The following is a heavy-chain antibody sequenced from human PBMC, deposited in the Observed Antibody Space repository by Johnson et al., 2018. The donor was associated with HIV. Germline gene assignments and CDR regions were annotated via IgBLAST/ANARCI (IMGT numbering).Heavy chain of an antibody. J-gene: IGHJ3*02. CDR1: GFTFSSYG. D-gene: IGHD5-24*01. CDR2: IRYDGSNK. CDR3: AKWTRDGYNYVHAFDI. Sequence: QEQLVESGGGVVQPGGSLRLSCAASGFTFSSYGMHWVRQAPGKGLEWVAFIRYDGSNKYYADSVKGRFTISRDNSKNTLNLQMNSLRAEDTAVYYCAKWTRDGYNYVHAFDIWGQGTMVTVSS. V-gene: IGHV3-30*02.